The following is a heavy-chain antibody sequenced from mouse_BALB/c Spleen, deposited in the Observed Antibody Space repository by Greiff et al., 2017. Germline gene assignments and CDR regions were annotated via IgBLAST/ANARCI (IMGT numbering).Heavy chain of an antibody. Sequence: EVQRVESGGGLVQPGGSRKLSCAASGFTFSSFGMHWVRQAPEKGLEWVAYISSGSSTIYYADTVKGRFTISRDNPKNTLFLQITSLRSEDTAMYYCARSGGNWGFAYWGQGTLVTVSA. CDR3: ARSGGNWGFAY. CDR2: ISSGSSTI. D-gene: IGHD4-1*01. J-gene: IGHJ3*01. CDR1: GFTFSSFG. V-gene: IGHV5-17*02.